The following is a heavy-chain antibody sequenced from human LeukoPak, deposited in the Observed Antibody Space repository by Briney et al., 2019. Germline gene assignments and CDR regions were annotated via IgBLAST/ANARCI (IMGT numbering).Heavy chain of an antibody. D-gene: IGHD6-6*01. J-gene: IGHJ4*02. CDR3: AREYSTSGGRYFDY. V-gene: IGHV3-74*01. CDR1: GFTFSNYW. Sequence: GGSLRLSCAASGFTFSNYWVHWIRQAPGKGLVWVSRINTDGNSTTYADSVKGRFTISRDNAKNTLNLQMNSLRDDDTAVYYCAREYSTSGGRYFDYWGQGTLVTVSS. CDR2: INTDGNST.